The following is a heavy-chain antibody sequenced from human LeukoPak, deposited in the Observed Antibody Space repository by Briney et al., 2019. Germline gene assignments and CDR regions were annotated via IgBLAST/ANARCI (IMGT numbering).Heavy chain of an antibody. J-gene: IGHJ4*02. CDR3: ARWGGYSSGWYGLHY. CDR1: GFTFSSYG. D-gene: IGHD6-19*01. V-gene: IGHV3-33*08. Sequence: GGSLRLSCAASGFTFSSYGMHWVRQAPGKGLEWVAVIWYDGSNKYYADSVKGRFTISRDNSKNTLYLQMNSLRAEDTAVYYCARWGGYSSGWYGLHYWGQGTLVTVSS. CDR2: IWYDGSNK.